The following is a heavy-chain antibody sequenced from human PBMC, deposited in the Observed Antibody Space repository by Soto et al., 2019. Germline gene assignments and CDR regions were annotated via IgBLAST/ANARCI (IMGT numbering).Heavy chain of an antibody. CDR1: GGSISSGGYY. CDR2: IYYSGST. D-gene: IGHD6-19*01. CDR3: ARGAAVAGYYYYGMDV. Sequence: QVQLQESGPGLVKPSQTLSLTCTVSGGSISSGGYYWSWIRQHPGKGLEWIGYIYYSGSTYYNPSLKRRVTISVDTSKNQFSLKLSSVTAADTAVYYCARGAAVAGYYYYGMDVWGQGTTVTVSS. V-gene: IGHV4-31*03. J-gene: IGHJ6*02.